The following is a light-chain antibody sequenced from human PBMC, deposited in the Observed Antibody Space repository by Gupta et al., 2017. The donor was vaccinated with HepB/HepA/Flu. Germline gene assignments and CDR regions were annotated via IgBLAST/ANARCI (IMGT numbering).Light chain of an antibody. Sequence: QSALTQPASVSGSPGPSITISCTGTSSDVGGYNYVSWYQQHPGKAPKLMMYAVSNRPSGVSNRFSGSKSGNTASLTISGLQTEDEADYYCNSYTTSSTPYVVFGGGTKLTVL. J-gene: IGLJ2*01. V-gene: IGLV2-14*03. CDR1: SSDVGGYNY. CDR3: NSYTTSSTPYVV. CDR2: AVS.